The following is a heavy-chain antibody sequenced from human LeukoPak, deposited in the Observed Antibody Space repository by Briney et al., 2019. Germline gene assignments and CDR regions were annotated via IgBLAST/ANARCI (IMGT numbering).Heavy chain of an antibody. D-gene: IGHD2-21*02. CDR3: ARESCGGDCSSGDFQH. Sequence: GGSLRLSCAASGFTFSSYAMSWVRQAPGKGLEWVANIKQDGSEKYYVDSVKGRFTISRDNAKSSLYLQMNSLRAEDTAVYYCARESCGGDCSSGDFQHWGQGTLVTVSS. V-gene: IGHV3-7*03. CDR2: IKQDGSEK. CDR1: GFTFSSYA. J-gene: IGHJ1*01.